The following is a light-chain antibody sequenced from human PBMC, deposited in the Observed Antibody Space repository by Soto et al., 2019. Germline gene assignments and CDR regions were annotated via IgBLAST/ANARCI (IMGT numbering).Light chain of an antibody. J-gene: IGLJ2*01. CDR2: EVT. Sequence: QSALTQPPSASWSPGQSVTISCTGTSSDVGGYNYVSWYQQHPGKAPKLMIYEVTKRPSGVPDRFSGSKSGNTASLTVSGLQAEDEADYYCSSYSGSNKLLFGGGTKLTVL. V-gene: IGLV2-8*01. CDR3: SSYSGSNKLL. CDR1: SSDVGGYNY.